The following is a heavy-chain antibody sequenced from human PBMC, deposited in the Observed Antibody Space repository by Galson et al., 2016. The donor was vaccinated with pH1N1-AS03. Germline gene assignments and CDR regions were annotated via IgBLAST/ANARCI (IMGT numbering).Heavy chain of an antibody. Sequence: SLRLSCAASGFTFSSYAMSWVRQSPGKGLEWVSALSGGGVRTYYADSVKGRFTISRDNSKNTLYLQMSSLRAEDTAVYYCAKDRSSWPPGWGSVDSWGQGTLVTVSS. CDR1: GFTFSSYA. J-gene: IGHJ4*02. CDR3: AKDRSSWPPGWGSVDS. CDR2: LSGGGVRT. V-gene: IGHV3-23*01. D-gene: IGHD6-13*01.